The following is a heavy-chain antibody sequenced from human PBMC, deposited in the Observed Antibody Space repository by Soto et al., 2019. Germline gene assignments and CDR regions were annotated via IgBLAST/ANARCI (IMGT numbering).Heavy chain of an antibody. J-gene: IGHJ3*02. CDR2: ISGDGGAK. CDR1: GFTFSDYA. CDR3: ASLVVVVAAPTRGDAFDI. D-gene: IGHD2-15*01. Sequence: PGGSLRLSCTASGFTFSDYAMNWVRQAPGKGLEWVSVISGDGGAKYYGDSVKGRFTISRDNSKNTLYLQMNSLRAEDTAVYYCASLVVVVAAPTRGDAFDIWGQGTMVTVSS. V-gene: IGHV3-23*01.